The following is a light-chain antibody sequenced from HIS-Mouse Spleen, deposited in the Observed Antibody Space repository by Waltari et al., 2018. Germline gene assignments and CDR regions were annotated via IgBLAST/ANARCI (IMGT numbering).Light chain of an antibody. J-gene: IGKJ1*01. Sequence: EIVMTQSPATLSVSPGERATLSCRASQRVSSNLAWYQQNPGQAPRRLIYGASTRATGIPARFSGSGSGTEFTLTISSMQSEDFAVYYCQQYNNWPRTFGQGTKVEIK. CDR1: QRVSSN. V-gene: IGKV3-15*01. CDR2: GAS. CDR3: QQYNNWPRT.